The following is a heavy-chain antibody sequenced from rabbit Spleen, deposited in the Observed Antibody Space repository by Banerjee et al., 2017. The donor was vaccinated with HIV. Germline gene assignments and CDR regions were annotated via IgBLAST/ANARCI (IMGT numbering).Heavy chain of an antibody. CDR3: ARDAAGREDFNL. J-gene: IGHJ4*01. D-gene: IGHD4-2*01. CDR1: GFSFSGTYW. Sequence: QSLEESGGDLVKPGASLTLTCTASGFSFSGTYWICWVRQAPGKGLEWIACIDVSGGSTTHYASWAKGRFTVSKTSSTTATLQMTSLTVADTATYFCARDAAGREDFNLWGPGTLVTVS. V-gene: IGHV1S40*01. CDR2: IDVSGGSTT.